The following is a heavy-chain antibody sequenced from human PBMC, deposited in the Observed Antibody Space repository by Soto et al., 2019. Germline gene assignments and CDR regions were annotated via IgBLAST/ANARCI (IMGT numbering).Heavy chain of an antibody. CDR2: MQPSTGRT. CDR1: GYSFTSLD. D-gene: IGHD3-10*01. Sequence: QVQLVQSGAEVREPGASVKVSCKASGYSFTSLDITWVRQTAGQGLEWMGWMQPSTGRTGYAQKFQGRVTMTRDTSINTAYMELTTLTYDDTAFYYCARGVSAGVDYWGQGTLVTVSS. J-gene: IGHJ4*02. V-gene: IGHV1-8*01. CDR3: ARGVSAGVDY.